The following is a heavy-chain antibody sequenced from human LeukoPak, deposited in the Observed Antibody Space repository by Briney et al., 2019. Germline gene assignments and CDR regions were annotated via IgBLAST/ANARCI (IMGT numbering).Heavy chain of an antibody. Sequence: SETLSLTCTVSGGSISSYYWSWIRQPPGKGLEWIGYIYYSGSTNYNPSLKSLVTISVDTSKNQFSLKLSSVTAADTAVYYCARGAYTAMDYWGQGTLVTVSS. CDR3: ARGAYTAMDY. J-gene: IGHJ4*02. CDR1: GGSISSYY. CDR2: IYYSGST. V-gene: IGHV4-59*01. D-gene: IGHD5-18*01.